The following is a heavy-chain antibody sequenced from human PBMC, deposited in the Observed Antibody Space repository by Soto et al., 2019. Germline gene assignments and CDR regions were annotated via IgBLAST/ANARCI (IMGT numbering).Heavy chain of an antibody. J-gene: IGHJ4*02. D-gene: IGHD3-16*02. CDR3: AKDHRGGRVWGSYRYTGFDY. CDR1: GFTFSSYA. CDR2: ISGSGGST. Sequence: GGSLRLSCAASGFTFSSYAMSWVRQAPGKGLEWVSAISGSGGSTYYADSVKGRFTISRDNSKNTLYLQMNSLRAEDTAVYYCAKDHRGGRVWGSYRYTGFDYWGQGTLVTVSS. V-gene: IGHV3-23*01.